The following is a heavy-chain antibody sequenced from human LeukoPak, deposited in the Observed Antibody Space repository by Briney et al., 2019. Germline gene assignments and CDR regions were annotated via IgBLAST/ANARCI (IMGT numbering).Heavy chain of an antibody. Sequence: SETLSLTCTVSGGSISSGSYYWSWIRQPAGKGLEWIGRIYTSGSTNYNPSLKSRVTISVDTSKNQFSLKLSSVTAADTAVYYCARTRHHREVRGVIMRRIAFDIWGQGTMVTVSS. V-gene: IGHV4-61*02. CDR1: GGSISSGSYY. J-gene: IGHJ3*02. D-gene: IGHD3-10*01. CDR2: IYTSGST. CDR3: ARTRHHREVRGVIMRRIAFDI.